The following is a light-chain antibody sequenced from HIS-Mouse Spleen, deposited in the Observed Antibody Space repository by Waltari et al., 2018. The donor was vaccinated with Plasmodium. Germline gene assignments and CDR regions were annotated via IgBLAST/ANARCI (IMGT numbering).Light chain of an antibody. V-gene: IGKV3-15*01. CDR2: GAS. J-gene: IGKJ3*01. Sequence: EIVMTQSPATLSVSPGERATLSCRASQSVSSNLACYQQKPGQSPRLLIYGASTRATGIPARVSGSGSGTEFTLTISSRQSEDFAVYYCQQYNNWSFTFGPGTKVDIK. CDR3: QQYNNWSFT. CDR1: QSVSSN.